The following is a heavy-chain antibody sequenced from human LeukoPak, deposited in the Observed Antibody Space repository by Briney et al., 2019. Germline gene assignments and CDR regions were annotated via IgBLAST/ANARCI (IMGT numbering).Heavy chain of an antibody. Sequence: GGSLRLSCAASGFTFSGYWMSWVRQTPEKGLEWVANIKQDGYEKYYVDSVKGRFTISRDNAKNSLYLQMNSLRADNTAIYYCARDKIVGPTTLDYWGQGTLVTVSS. D-gene: IGHD1-26*01. V-gene: IGHV3-7*01. CDR2: IKQDGYEK. CDR1: GFTFSGYW. CDR3: ARDKIVGPTTLDY. J-gene: IGHJ4*02.